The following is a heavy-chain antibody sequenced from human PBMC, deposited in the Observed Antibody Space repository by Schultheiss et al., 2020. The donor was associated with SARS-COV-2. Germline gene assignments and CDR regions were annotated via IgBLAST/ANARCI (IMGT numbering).Heavy chain of an antibody. V-gene: IGHV4-4*02. J-gene: IGHJ6*03. CDR3: ARQGAYYDFWSGRYYYYYYMDV. CDR1: GGSISSSNW. CDR2: IYHSGST. D-gene: IGHD3-3*01. Sequence: SETLSLTCAVSGGSISSSNWWSWVRQPPGKGLEWIGEIYHSGSTNYNPSLKSRVTMSVDTSKNQFSLKLSSVTAADTAVYYCARQGAYYDFWSGRYYYYYYMDVWGKGTTVTVSS.